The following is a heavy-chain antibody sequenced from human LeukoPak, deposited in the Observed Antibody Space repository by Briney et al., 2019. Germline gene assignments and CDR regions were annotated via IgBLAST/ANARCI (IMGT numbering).Heavy chain of an antibody. D-gene: IGHD2-2*01. CDR1: GGSFSGYY. CDR2: INHSGST. V-gene: IGHV4-34*01. Sequence: SETLSLTCVVYGGSFSGYYWSWIRQPPGKGLEWIGEINHSGSTNYNPSLQSRVTISVDTSKNQFSLKLSSVTAADTAVYYCARGSNIVVVPANWFDPWGQGNLVTVSS. J-gene: IGHJ5*02. CDR3: ARGSNIVVVPANWFDP.